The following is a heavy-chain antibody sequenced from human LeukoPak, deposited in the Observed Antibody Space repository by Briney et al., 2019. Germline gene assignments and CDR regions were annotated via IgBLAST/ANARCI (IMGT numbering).Heavy chain of an antibody. CDR3: ARDLGYSSFDY. V-gene: IGHV3-7*01. CDR1: GFTFRKYW. D-gene: IGHD2-15*01. Sequence: GSLRLSCAASGFTFRKYWMSWVRQAPGKGLEWVANMNQDGGEKNYVDSVKGRFTISRDNARNSLYLQMNSLTVDDTAVYYCARDLGYSSFDYWGQGALVTVSS. CDR2: MNQDGGEK. J-gene: IGHJ4*02.